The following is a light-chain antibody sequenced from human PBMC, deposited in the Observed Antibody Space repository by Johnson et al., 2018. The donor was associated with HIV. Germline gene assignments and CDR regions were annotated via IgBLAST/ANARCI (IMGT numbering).Light chain of an antibody. Sequence: QSMLTQPPSVSAAPGQKVTISCSGSSSNIGNNYVSWYQQLPGTAPKLLIYDNNKRPSGIPDRFSGSKSGTSATLGITGLQTGDEADYYCGTWDSSLSGVVFGTGTKVTVL. CDR3: GTWDSSLSGVV. J-gene: IGLJ1*01. CDR1: SSNIGNNY. V-gene: IGLV1-51*01. CDR2: DNN.